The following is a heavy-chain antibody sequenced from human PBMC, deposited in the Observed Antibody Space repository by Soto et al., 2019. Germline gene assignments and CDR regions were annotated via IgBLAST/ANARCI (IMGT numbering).Heavy chain of an antibody. Sequence: PSETLSLTCAVSGYSISSGYYWGWIRQPPGKGLEWIGSIYHSGSTYYNPSLKSRVTISVDTSKNQFPLKLGSVTAADTAVYYCARSRIVVVPAAIVYWGQGTLVTVSS. CDR3: ARSRIVVVPAAIVY. J-gene: IGHJ4*02. D-gene: IGHD2-2*02. V-gene: IGHV4-38-2*01. CDR2: IYHSGST. CDR1: GYSISSGYY.